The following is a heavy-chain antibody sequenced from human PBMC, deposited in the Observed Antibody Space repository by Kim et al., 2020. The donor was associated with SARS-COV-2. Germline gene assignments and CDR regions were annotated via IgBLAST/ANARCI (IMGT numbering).Heavy chain of an antibody. CDR2: INAGNGNT. D-gene: IGHD1-26*01. CDR3: ARDMGADWYFDY. V-gene: IGHV1-3*01. CDR1: GYTFTSYA. J-gene: IGHJ4*02. Sequence: ASVKVSCKASGYTFTSYAMHWVRQAPGQRLEWMGWINAGNGNTKYSQKFQGRVTITRDTSASTAYMELSSLRSEDTAVYYCARDMGADWYFDYWGQGTLVTVSS.